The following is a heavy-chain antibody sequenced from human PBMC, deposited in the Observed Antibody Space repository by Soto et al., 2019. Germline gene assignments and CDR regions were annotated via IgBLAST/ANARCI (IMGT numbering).Heavy chain of an antibody. V-gene: IGHV1-3*01. J-gene: IGHJ6*02. CDR3: ARDRVAVAGTNFYYYYGMDV. Sequence: ASVKVSCKASGYSFTDYYMHWVRQAPGQRLEWMGWINAGNGNTKYSQKFQGRVTITRDTSASTAYMELSSLRSEDTAVYYCARDRVAVAGTNFYYYYGMDVWGQGTTVTVSS. D-gene: IGHD6-19*01. CDR2: INAGNGNT. CDR1: GYSFTDYY.